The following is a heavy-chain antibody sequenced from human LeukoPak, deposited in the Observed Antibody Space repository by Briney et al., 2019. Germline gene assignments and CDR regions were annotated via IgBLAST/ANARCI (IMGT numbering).Heavy chain of an antibody. CDR1: GGSISSGGYS. CDR2: IYHSGST. V-gene: IGHV4-30-2*01. CDR3: ARGITMIQNAFDI. J-gene: IGHJ3*02. D-gene: IGHD3-22*01. Sequence: SQTLSLTCAVSGGSISSGGYSWGWIRQPPGKGLEWIGYIYHSGSTYYNPSLKSRVTISVDRSKNQFSLKLSSVTAADTAVYYCARGITMIQNAFDIWGQGTMVTVSS.